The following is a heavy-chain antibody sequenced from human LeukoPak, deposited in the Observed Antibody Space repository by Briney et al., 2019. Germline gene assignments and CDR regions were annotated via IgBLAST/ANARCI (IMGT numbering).Heavy chain of an antibody. D-gene: IGHD2-15*01. CDR3: ARGYCSSGSCYRFDY. Sequence: GGSLRLSCAASGFTFSSYWMHWVRQAPGKGLVWVSRINSDGSSTSYADSVKGRFTISRDNAKNTLYLQMNSLRAEDTAVYYCARGYCSSGSCYRFDYWGQGTLVTVSS. J-gene: IGHJ4*02. V-gene: IGHV3-74*01. CDR2: INSDGSST. CDR1: GFTFSSYW.